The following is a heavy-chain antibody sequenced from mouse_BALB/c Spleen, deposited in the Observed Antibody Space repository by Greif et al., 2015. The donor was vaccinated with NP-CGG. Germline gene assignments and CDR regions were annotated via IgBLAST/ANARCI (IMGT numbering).Heavy chain of an antibody. V-gene: IGHV5-6-3*01. CDR3: ARDRGLRQVFAH. D-gene: IGHD2-4*01. Sequence: EVKLVESGGGLVQPGGSLKLSCAASGFTFSSYGMSWVRQTPDKRLELVATINSNGGSTYYPDSVKGRFTISRDNAKNALSLQMHSLKSEDTAMYYCARDRGLRQVFAHWVQGTLVTVSA. CDR1: GFTFSSYG. CDR2: INSNGGST. J-gene: IGHJ3*01.